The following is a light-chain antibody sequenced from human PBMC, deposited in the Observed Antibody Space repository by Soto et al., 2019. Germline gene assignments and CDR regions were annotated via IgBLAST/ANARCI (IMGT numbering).Light chain of an antibody. V-gene: IGKV1-5*03. CDR1: QSIGRW. CDR2: KAS. J-gene: IGKJ1*01. CDR3: QQYNSYFST. Sequence: DIQMTQSPSTLSASVGDRVTITCRASQSIGRWLAWYQQKPGRAPKLLIYKASSLETGVPSRFSGSGSGTEFTLTISGLQPDDFATYYFQQYNSYFSTFGQGTQVEI.